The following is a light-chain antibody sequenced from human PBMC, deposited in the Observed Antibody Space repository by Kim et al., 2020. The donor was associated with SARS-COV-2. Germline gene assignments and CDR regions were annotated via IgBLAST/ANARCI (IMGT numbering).Light chain of an antibody. CDR1: QSVSSSY. CDR2: GAS. CDR3: QQYGSSRT. V-gene: IGKV3-20*01. J-gene: IGKJ1*01. Sequence: EIVLTQSPGTLSLSPGERANLSCRASQSVSSSYLAWNQQKPGQAPRLLIYGASSRATGIPDRFSGSGSGTDFTLTISRLEPEDFAVYYCQQYGSSRTFGQGTKVDIK.